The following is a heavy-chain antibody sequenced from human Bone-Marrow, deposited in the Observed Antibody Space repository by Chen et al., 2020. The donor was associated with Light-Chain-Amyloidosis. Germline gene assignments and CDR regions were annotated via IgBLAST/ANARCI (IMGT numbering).Heavy chain of an antibody. Sequence: QVQLVESGGGLVKPGGSLRLSCAASGFTFSDYYMNWIRQTPEKGLEWVSYISRSGSIIHYADSVKGRFTISRDNAKNSLYLQMNSRRADDTAVYFCTRDRGQWLVLGPDYWGQGTLVTVSS. CDR2: ISRSGSII. D-gene: IGHD6-19*01. J-gene: IGHJ4*02. CDR1: GFTFSDYY. CDR3: TRDRGQWLVLGPDY. V-gene: IGHV3-11*01.